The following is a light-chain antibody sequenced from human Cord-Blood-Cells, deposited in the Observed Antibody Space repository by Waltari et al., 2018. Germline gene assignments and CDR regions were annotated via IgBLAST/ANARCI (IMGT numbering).Light chain of an antibody. CDR3: QQYYSTPFT. J-gene: IGKJ3*01. Sequence: DIVMTQSPDSLAVSLGERATINCKSSQSVLYSSNNKNYLAWYPQKPGQPPKLLIYWASTRESGVPDRFSGSGSGTDFTRTISSLQAEDVAVYYCQQYYSTPFTFGPGTKVDIK. CDR1: QSVLYSSNNKNY. CDR2: WAS. V-gene: IGKV4-1*01.